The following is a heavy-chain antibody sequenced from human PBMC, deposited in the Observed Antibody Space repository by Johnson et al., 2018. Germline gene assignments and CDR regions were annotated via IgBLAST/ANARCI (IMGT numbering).Heavy chain of an antibody. CDR1: GFTFSSYG. J-gene: IGHJ6*02. D-gene: IGHD6-19*01. V-gene: IGHV3-30*03. CDR3: ARERGYRSSARGMDV. Sequence: QVQLVQSGGGVVQPGRSLRLSCAASGFTFSSYGMHWVRQAPGKGLEWVAVISYDGSNKYYADSVKGRFTISRDNSKNTLYLQMNSLRAEDTAVYYCARERGYRSSARGMDVWGQGTTVPFS. CDR2: ISYDGSNK.